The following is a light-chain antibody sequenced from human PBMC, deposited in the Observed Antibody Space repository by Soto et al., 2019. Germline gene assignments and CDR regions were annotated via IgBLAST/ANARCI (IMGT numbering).Light chain of an antibody. Sequence: EIVLTQSPGTLSLSPGERATLSCRASQSVSSSYLAWYQQKPGQAPRLLIYGASSRATGIPDRFSGSGSGTDFTLTISRLEPEDFALYYCQQYGDSLTFGGGTKVEIK. V-gene: IGKV3-20*01. J-gene: IGKJ4*01. CDR3: QQYGDSLT. CDR1: QSVSSSY. CDR2: GAS.